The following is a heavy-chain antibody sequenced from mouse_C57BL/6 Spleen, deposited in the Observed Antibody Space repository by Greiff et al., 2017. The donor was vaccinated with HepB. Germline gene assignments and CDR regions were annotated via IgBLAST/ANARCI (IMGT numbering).Heavy chain of an antibody. CDR1: GFNIKDYY. CDR3: TSYYYGSSLDY. CDR2: IDPEDGDT. V-gene: IGHV14-1*01. D-gene: IGHD1-1*01. Sequence: EVQLQQSGAELVRPGASVKLSCTASGFNIKDYYMHWVKQRPEQGLEWIGRIDPEDGDTEYAPKFQGKATMTADTSSNTAYLQLSSLTSEDTAVYYCTSYYYGSSLDYWGQGTTLTVSS. J-gene: IGHJ2*01.